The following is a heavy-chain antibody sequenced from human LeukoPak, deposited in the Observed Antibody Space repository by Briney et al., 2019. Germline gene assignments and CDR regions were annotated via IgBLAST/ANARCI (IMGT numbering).Heavy chain of an antibody. CDR1: GYSFNTYW. J-gene: IGHJ4*02. CDR2: IYPGDSDA. V-gene: IGHV5-51*01. CDR3: ARRRDLYSGSYYPFDY. D-gene: IGHD1-26*01. Sequence: GESLKISCKGSGYSFNTYWIGWVRQMPGKVLEWMGIIYPGDSDARYSPSFQGQVTISADKSISTAYLQWSSLKASDTAMYYCARRRDLYSGSYYPFDYWGQGTLVTVSS.